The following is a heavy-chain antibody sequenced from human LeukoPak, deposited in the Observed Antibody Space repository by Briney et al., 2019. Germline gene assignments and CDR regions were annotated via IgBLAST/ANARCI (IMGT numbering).Heavy chain of an antibody. Sequence: PGGSLRLSCAASGFTLSSYAMHWVRQAPGKGLEWVAVISYDGSNKYYADSVKGRFTISRDNSKNTLYLQMNSLRAEDTAVYYCASVSSSTSYWGQGTLVTVSS. D-gene: IGHD2-2*01. CDR3: ASVSSSTSY. CDR2: ISYDGSNK. CDR1: GFTLSSYA. V-gene: IGHV3-30*01. J-gene: IGHJ4*02.